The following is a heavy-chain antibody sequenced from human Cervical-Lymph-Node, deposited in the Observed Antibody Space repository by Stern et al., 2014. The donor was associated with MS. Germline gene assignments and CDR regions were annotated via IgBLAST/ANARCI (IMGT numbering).Heavy chain of an antibody. CDR2: CSGIDDTS. J-gene: IGHJ4*02. CDR1: GFTFSSYA. D-gene: IGHD6-19*01. CDR3: AKVYGSGPFDY. Sequence: VQLVQSGGTLVQPGGSLRLSCAASGFTFSSYAMRWVRQAPGQGLEWVSVCSGIDDTSCYADSVKVRFTISRDNSKNALFLQMNSLRAEDTAVYYCAKVYGSGPFDYWGQGTLVTVSS. V-gene: IGHV3-23*04.